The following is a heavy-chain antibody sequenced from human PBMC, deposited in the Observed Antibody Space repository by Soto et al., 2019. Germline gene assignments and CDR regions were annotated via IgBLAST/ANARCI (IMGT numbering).Heavy chain of an antibody. Sequence: SETLSLTCTVSGGSISSYYWSWIRQPPGKGLEWIGYIYYSGSTNYNPSLKSRVTISVDTSKNQFSLKLSSVTAADTAVYYCARGITTFGVGYYGMDVWGQGTTVTVSS. CDR1: GGSISSYY. V-gene: IGHV4-59*01. J-gene: IGHJ6*02. CDR2: IYYSGST. CDR3: ARGITTFGVGYYGMDV. D-gene: IGHD3-3*01.